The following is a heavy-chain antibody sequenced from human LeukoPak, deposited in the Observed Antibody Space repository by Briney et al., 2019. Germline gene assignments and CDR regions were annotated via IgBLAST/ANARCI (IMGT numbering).Heavy chain of an antibody. CDR3: AMGPRWDGMDV. CDR2: IIPILGIA. CDR1: GYTFTSYG. V-gene: IGHV1-69*04. J-gene: IGHJ6*02. Sequence: SVKVSCKASGYTFTSYGISWVRQAPGQGLEWMGRIIPILGIANYAQKFQGRVTITADKSTSTAYMELSSLRSEDTAVYYCAMGPRWDGMDVWGQGTTVTVSS. D-gene: IGHD4-17*01.